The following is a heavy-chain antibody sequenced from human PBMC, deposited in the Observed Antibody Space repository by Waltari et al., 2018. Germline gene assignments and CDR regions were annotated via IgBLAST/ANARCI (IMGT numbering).Heavy chain of an antibody. CDR3: ARVKGTGYSYGYYYYGMDV. CDR2: INHSRST. J-gene: IGHJ6*02. V-gene: IGHV4-34*01. Sequence: QVQLQQWGAGLLKPSETLSLTCAVYGGSFSGYYWSWIRQPPGKGLEWIGEINHSRSTNDNPARKSRVTISVETSKNQFSRKLGSVTAADTAVYYCARVKGTGYSYGYYYYGMDVWGQGTTVTVSS. D-gene: IGHD5-18*01. CDR1: GGSFSGYY.